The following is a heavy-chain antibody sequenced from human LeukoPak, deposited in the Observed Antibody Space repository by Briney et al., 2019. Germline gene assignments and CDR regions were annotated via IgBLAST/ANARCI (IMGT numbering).Heavy chain of an antibody. D-gene: IGHD2-2*01. J-gene: IGHJ4*02. CDR2: ISGSGGST. CDR3: ASNCSSTSCYGAYFDY. V-gene: IGHV3-23*01. CDR1: GFTFSSYA. Sequence: PGGSLRLSCAASGFTFSSYAMSWVRQAPGKGLEWVSAISGSGGSTYYADSVKGRFTISRDNSKNTLYLQMNSLRAEDTAVYYCASNCSSTSCYGAYFDYWGQGTLVTVSS.